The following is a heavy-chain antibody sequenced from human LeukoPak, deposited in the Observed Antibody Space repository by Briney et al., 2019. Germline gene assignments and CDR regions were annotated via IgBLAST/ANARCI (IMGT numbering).Heavy chain of an antibody. CDR1: GFTFDDYA. J-gene: IGHJ4*02. CDR3: ARVGVSYVDY. Sequence: PGGSLRLSCAASGFTFDDYAMHWVRQAPGKGLEWVSGISWNSGSIGYADSVKGRFTISRDNAKNSVYLQMNSLRVEDTAVYYCARVGVSYVDYWGQGTLVTVSS. D-gene: IGHD3-16*01. CDR2: ISWNSGSI. V-gene: IGHV3-9*01.